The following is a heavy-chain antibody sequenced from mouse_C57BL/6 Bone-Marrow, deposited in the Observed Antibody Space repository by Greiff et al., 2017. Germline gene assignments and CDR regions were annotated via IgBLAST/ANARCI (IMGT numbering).Heavy chain of an antibody. CDR2: IYPRSGNT. Sequence: QVQLKESGAELARPGASVKLSCKASGYTFTSYGISWVKQRTGQGLEWIGEIYPRSGNTYYNEKFKGKATLTADKSSSTAYMELRSLTSEDSAVYCCAKSYGSSWYFDVWGTGTTVTVSS. V-gene: IGHV1-81*01. CDR3: AKSYGSSWYFDV. J-gene: IGHJ1*03. D-gene: IGHD1-1*01. CDR1: GYTFTSYG.